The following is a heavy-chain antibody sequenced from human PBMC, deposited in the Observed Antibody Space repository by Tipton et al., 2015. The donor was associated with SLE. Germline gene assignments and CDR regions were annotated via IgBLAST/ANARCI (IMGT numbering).Heavy chain of an antibody. CDR3: ARDGGSSWSLDAFDT. D-gene: IGHD6-13*01. Sequence: TLSLTCTVSGASISSGSYYWNWIRQPAGKGLEWIGRVYSSGTTNYNSSLKSRVTISVDTSKNQFSLKLSSATAADTAVYYCARDGGSSWSLDAFDTWGQGTMVTVSS. V-gene: IGHV4-61*02. J-gene: IGHJ3*02. CDR2: VYSSGTT. CDR1: GASISSGSYY.